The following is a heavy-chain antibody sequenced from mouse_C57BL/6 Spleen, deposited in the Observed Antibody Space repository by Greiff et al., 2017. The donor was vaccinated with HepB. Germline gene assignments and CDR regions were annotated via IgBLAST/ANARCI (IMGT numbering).Heavy chain of an antibody. V-gene: IGHV5-17*01. Sequence: EVQLKESGGGLVKPGGSLKLSCAASGFTFSDYGMHWVRQAPEKGLEWVAYISSGSSTIYYADTVKGRFTISRDNAKNTLFLQMTSLRSEDTAMYYCARAGTWAMDYWGQGTSVTVSS. J-gene: IGHJ4*01. CDR1: GFTFSDYG. CDR3: ARAGTWAMDY. D-gene: IGHD4-1*01. CDR2: ISSGSSTI.